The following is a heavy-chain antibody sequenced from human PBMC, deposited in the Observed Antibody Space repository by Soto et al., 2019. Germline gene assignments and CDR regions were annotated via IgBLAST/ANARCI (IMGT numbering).Heavy chain of an antibody. J-gene: IGHJ2*01. Sequence: PGGSLRLSCAASGFTFSSYAMSWVRQAPGEGLVWVSRINSDGSSTSYADSVKGRFTISRDNAKNTLYLQMNSLRAEDTAVYYCARDSRYDFWSLDWYFDLWGRGTLVTVSS. V-gene: IGHV3-74*01. D-gene: IGHD3-3*01. CDR3: ARDSRYDFWSLDWYFDL. CDR1: GFTFSSYA. CDR2: INSDGSST.